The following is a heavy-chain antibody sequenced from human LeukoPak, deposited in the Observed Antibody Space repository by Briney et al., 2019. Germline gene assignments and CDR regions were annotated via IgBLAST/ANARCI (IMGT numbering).Heavy chain of an antibody. CDR1: GASINSYY. J-gene: IGHJ4*02. CDR3: ARETLSDFWSGYYS. V-gene: IGHV4-4*07. D-gene: IGHD3-3*01. CDR2: IYTSGRT. Sequence: PSETLSLTCTVSGASINSYYWSWLRQPAGKGLEWIGRIYTSGRTNYNPSLKSRLTMSEDTSKNQFSLKLSSATAADTAVYYCARETLSDFWSGYYSWGQGTLVTVSS.